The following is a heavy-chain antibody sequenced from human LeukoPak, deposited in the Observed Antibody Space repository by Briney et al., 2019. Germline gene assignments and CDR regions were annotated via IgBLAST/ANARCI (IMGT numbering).Heavy chain of an antibody. CDR2: INPNSGGT. CDR3: ARAYGSGSSYHPDY. CDR1: GYTSTGYY. J-gene: IGHJ4*02. V-gene: IGHV1-2*02. Sequence: GASVTVSRTASGYTSTGYYMHWVRQAPGQGLEWMGWINPNSGGTNSSQKFQDRVTLTRDTSISTAYMELGSLRSDDTAIYYCARAYGSGSSYHPDYWGQGTLVTVSS. D-gene: IGHD3-10*01.